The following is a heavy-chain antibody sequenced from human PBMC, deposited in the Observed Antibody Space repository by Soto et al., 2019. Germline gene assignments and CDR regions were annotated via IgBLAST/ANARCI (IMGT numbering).Heavy chain of an antibody. CDR1: GGSISSGGSS. V-gene: IGHV4-30-2*01. CDR2: LYHSGRT. CDR3: ARAPGAIVVVRRPVYYFDY. Sequence: QLQLQESGSGLVKPSQTLSLTCAVSGGSISSGGSSWSWIRQPPGKGLEWIGYLYHSGRTYYNPSLKSRVTISVDRSKNQFSLKLSSVTDADTAVYYCARAPGAIVVVRRPVYYFDYWGQGTLVTVSS. J-gene: IGHJ4*02. D-gene: IGHD3-22*01.